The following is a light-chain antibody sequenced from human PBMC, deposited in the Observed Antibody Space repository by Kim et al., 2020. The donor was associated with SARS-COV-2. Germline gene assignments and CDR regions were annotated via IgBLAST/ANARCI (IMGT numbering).Light chain of an antibody. Sequence: QSALTQPVSVSGSPGQSITISCTGSGNDIGGYNYVSWYQQHPGKAPKLVIYDVANRPSGISNRFSGSKSAYTASLTISRLQAEDEATYYCCSNTVRKASVFGGGTQLTVL. CDR1: GNDIGGYNY. CDR2: DVA. J-gene: IGLJ3*02. V-gene: IGLV2-14*01. CDR3: CSNTVRKASV.